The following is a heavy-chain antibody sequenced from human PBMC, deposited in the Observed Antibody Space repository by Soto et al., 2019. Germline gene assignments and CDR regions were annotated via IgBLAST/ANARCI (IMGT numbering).Heavy chain of an antibody. CDR1: VYSIISVYY. CDR3: EREDWFEP. J-gene: IGHJ5*02. V-gene: IGHV4-38-2*02. Sequence: SDTLSLTCFFSVYSIISVYYWGWIRQPPGKGLEWIGSIYHIGSTYYNSSLKSRVTISVDTSKNQFSLKLSSVTAADTGVYYCEREDWFEPWGQGTRVTVSS. CDR2: IYHIGST.